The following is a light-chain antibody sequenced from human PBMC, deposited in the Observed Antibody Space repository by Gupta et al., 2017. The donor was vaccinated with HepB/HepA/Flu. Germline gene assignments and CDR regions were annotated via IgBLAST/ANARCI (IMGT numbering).Light chain of an antibody. Sequence: EIVLTQSPGTLSLSPGERATLSCRASQSVSSSYLAWYQQKPGQAPRLLIYGASSRATGIPDRFSGSGSGTDFTLTSSRLEPEEFAVYYCQQYGSSPLFTFGHGTKVDI. CDR2: GAS. CDR1: QSVSSSY. V-gene: IGKV3-20*01. CDR3: QQYGSSPLFT. J-gene: IGKJ3*01.